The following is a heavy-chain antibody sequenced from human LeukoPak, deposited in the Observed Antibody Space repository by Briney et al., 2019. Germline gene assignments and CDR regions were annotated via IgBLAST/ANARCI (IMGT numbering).Heavy chain of an antibody. CDR3: ARGGDSSSWYGWFDP. V-gene: IGHV1-2*02. Sequence: ASVKVSCKASGYTFTRYYMHWARQAPGQGLEWMGWINPNTGVTMYAQNFQGRVTMTRDTSISTAYMGLSRLRSDDTAVYYCARGGDSSSWYGWFDPWGQGTLVTVSS. CDR2: INPNTGVT. CDR1: GYTFTRYY. D-gene: IGHD6-13*01. J-gene: IGHJ5*02.